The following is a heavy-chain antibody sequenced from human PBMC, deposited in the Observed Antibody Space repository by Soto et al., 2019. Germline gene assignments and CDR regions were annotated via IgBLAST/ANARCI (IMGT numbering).Heavy chain of an antibody. V-gene: IGHV1-3*01. CDR1: GFTFTTHA. D-gene: IGHD5-12*01. Sequence: QVHLVQSGAEVKEPGASLKVSCKTSGFTFTTHAIHWVRQAPGQRFEWMGWINAGNGNTKYSQRFQDRVTISRDTSASTAYMELSSLTSEARAVYYCARRNNSGPIDYWGQGTLVTVSS. CDR3: ARRNNSGPIDY. CDR2: INAGNGNT. J-gene: IGHJ4*02.